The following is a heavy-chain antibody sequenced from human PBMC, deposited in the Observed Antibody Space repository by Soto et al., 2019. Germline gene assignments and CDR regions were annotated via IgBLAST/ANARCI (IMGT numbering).Heavy chain of an antibody. J-gene: IGHJ5*02. CDR1: GFTFSSYS. Sequence: GGSLRLSCAASGFTFSSYSMNWVRQAPGKGLEWVSSISSSSSYIYYADSLKGRFTISRDNSKNTLYLQMNSLRAEDTAVYYCAKDGDSSGWYLFDPWGQGTLVTVSS. CDR3: AKDGDSSGWYLFDP. V-gene: IGHV3-21*04. CDR2: ISSSSSYI. D-gene: IGHD6-19*01.